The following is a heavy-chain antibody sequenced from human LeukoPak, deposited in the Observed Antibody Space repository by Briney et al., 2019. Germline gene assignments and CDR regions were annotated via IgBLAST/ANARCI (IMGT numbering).Heavy chain of an antibody. CDR1: GFTFSSYA. CDR2: ISGSGGST. CDR3: AKAEGMIVVATFDY. V-gene: IGHV3-23*01. J-gene: IGHJ4*01. D-gene: IGHD3-22*01. Sequence: GGSLRLSCAASGFTFSSYAMSWVRQAPGKGLEWASAISGSGGSTYYADSVNGRFTISRDNSKNTLYLQMNSLRAEDTAVYYCAKAEGMIVVATFDYWGQGTLVTVSS.